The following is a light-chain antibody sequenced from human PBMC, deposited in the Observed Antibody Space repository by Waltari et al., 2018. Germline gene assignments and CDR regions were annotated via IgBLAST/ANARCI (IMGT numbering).Light chain of an antibody. V-gene: IGKV1-39*01. Sequence: DIQMTQSPSSLSASVGDRVTITCRPSQSIDKFLNWYQKKPGKAPDLLIYAASPLPTGVPSRFSGSGSGTDFTLTITSLHPEDFATYYCQPTYTSLAWTFGQGTKVEIK. J-gene: IGKJ1*01. CDR3: QPTYTSLAWT. CDR1: QSIDKF. CDR2: AAS.